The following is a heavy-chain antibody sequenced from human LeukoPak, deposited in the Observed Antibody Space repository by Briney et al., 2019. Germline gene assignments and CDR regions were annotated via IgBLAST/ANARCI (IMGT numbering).Heavy chain of an antibody. V-gene: IGHV4-38-2*02. Sequence: PSETLSLTCTVSGYSISSGYYWGWIRQPPGKGLEWIGSIYHSGSTYYNPSLKSRVTISVDTSENQFSLKLSSVPAADTAVYYCARETTIFDYWGQGTLVTVSS. D-gene: IGHD5-12*01. CDR2: IYHSGST. CDR3: ARETTIFDY. CDR1: GYSISSGYY. J-gene: IGHJ4*02.